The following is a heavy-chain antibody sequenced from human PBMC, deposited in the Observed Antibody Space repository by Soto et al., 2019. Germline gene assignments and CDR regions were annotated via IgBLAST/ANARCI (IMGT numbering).Heavy chain of an antibody. CDR2: IYYSGST. J-gene: IGHJ6*02. CDR3: ARAGIAAAGHYYYGMDV. CDR1: GGSISSGDYY. Sequence: QVQLQESGPGLVKPSQTLSLTCTVSGGSISSGDYYWSWIRQPPGKGLEWIGYIYYSGSTYYNPSLKSRVTISVDTSKNQFSLKLSSVTAADTAVYYCARAGIAAAGHYYYGMDVWGQGTTVTVSS. V-gene: IGHV4-30-4*01. D-gene: IGHD6-13*01.